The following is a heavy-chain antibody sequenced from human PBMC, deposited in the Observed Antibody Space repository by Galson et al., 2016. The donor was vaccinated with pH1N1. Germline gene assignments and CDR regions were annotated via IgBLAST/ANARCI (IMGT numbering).Heavy chain of an antibody. J-gene: IGHJ6*02. Sequence: SLRLSCAASGFTFDDYAMHWVRQAPGKGLEWVANIKEDGSQEHYVDFVKGRFTISRDNAKNTLYLQMNSLRVEDTAVYYCARQIGGGGNVWGQGTTVTVSS. D-gene: IGHD3-16*01. CDR2: IKEDGSQE. CDR3: ARQIGGGGNV. CDR1: GFTFDDYA. V-gene: IGHV3-7*03.